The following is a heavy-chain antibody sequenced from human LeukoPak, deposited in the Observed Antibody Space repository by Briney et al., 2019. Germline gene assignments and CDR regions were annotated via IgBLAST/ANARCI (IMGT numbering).Heavy chain of an antibody. CDR2: INPNSGGT. J-gene: IGHJ4*02. Sequence: GASVKVSCKASGYTFTGYYMHWVRQAPGQGLEWMGRINPNSGGTNYAQKFQGRVTITADESTSTAYMELSSLRSEDTAVYYCARLNYYDSSGYDDYWGQGTLVTVSS. V-gene: IGHV1-2*06. D-gene: IGHD3-22*01. CDR3: ARLNYYDSSGYDDY. CDR1: GYTFTGYY.